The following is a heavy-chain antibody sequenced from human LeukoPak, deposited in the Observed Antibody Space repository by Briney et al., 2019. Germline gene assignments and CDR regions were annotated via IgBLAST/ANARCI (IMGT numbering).Heavy chain of an antibody. CDR2: IYASGST. CDR1: GGSVSSTSYY. V-gene: IGHV4-39*01. Sequence: SETLSVTCTVSGGSVSSTSYYWGWLRKPPGKGLEWIGSIYASGSTYYNASLKSRVTMSVDTSKNQFSLKLSSVTAADTAVYYCAGSFYSSPSRSSTFDYWGQGTLVIVSS. J-gene: IGHJ4*02. CDR3: AGSFYSSPSRSSTFDY. D-gene: IGHD6-6*01.